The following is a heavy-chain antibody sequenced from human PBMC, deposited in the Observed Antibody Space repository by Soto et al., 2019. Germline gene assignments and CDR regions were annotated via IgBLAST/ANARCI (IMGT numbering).Heavy chain of an antibody. CDR1: GGSISSSSYY. V-gene: IGHV4-39*01. CDR3: ARRGSIAARRVYFDY. CDR2: IYYSGST. D-gene: IGHD6-6*01. J-gene: IGHJ4*02. Sequence: SETLSLTCTVSGGSISSSSYYWGWIRQPPGKGLEWIGSIYYSGSTYYNPSLKSRVTISVDTSKNQFSLKLSSVTAADTAVYYCARRGSIAARRVYFDYWGQGTLVTVSS.